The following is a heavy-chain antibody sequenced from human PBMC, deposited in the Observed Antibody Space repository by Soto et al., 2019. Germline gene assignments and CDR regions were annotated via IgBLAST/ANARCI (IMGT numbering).Heavy chain of an antibody. CDR2: IYYSGST. V-gene: IGHV4-59*01. Sequence: LSLTCTVSGGSISSYYWSWIRQPPGKGLEWIGYIYYSGSTNYNPSLKSRVTISVDTSKNQFSLKLSSVTAADTAVYYCARTYYYDSSGYYYAPWGQGTLVTVSS. CDR1: GGSISSYY. D-gene: IGHD3-22*01. J-gene: IGHJ5*02. CDR3: ARTYYYDSSGYYYAP.